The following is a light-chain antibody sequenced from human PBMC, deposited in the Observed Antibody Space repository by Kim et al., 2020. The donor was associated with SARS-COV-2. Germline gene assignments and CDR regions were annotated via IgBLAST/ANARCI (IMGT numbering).Light chain of an antibody. CDR1: QSISTS. Sequence: CPGERATLSCRASQSISTSLGWYQQKPGQSPRLLIDDASNRATGIPPRFSGSGSGTDFTLTISSLEPDDFAIDYCQQRGDWPRLSFGGGTKVDIK. CDR3: QQRGDWPRLS. J-gene: IGKJ4*01. V-gene: IGKV3-11*01. CDR2: DAS.